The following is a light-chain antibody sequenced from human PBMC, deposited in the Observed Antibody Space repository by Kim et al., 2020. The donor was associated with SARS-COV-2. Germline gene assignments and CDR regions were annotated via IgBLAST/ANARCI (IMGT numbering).Light chain of an antibody. Sequence: DIQMTQYPSTLSASIGDRVILTCRASQSFDTWLAWYQQKPGKAPKLLIYDASTLESGVPSRFSGRGSGTEFTLTISSLQPDDFATYYCQQYAGYIPTFGQGTKVDSK. CDR3: QQYAGYIPT. V-gene: IGKV1-5*01. CDR2: DAS. J-gene: IGKJ1*01. CDR1: QSFDTW.